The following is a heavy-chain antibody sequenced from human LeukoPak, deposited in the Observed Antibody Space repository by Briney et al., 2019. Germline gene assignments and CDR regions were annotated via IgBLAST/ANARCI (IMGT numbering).Heavy chain of an antibody. CDR1: GYSFNTYA. V-gene: IGHV1-18*01. J-gene: IGHJ4*02. Sequence: ASVKVSCKASGYSFNTYAISWVRQAPGQGLEWVGWINTQTGNTDYAQKVLDRVTMTRDTSTSTVYMELSSLRSEDTAVYYCAREGIGDCSSTSCSTTFDYWGQGTLVTVSS. CDR2: INTQTGNT. CDR3: AREGIGDCSSTSCSTTFDY. D-gene: IGHD2-2*01.